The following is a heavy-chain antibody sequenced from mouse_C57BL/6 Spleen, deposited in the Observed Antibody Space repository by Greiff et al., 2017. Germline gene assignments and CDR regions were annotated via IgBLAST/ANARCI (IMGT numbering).Heavy chain of an antibody. V-gene: IGHV3-6*01. CDR2: ISYDGSN. CDR3: ARGGNYYYAMDY. CDR1: GYSITSGYY. Sequence: EVKLEESGPGLVKPSQSLSLTCSVTGYSITSGYYWNWIRQFPGNKPEWMGYISYDGSNNYNPSLKNRISITRDTSKNQFFLKLNSVTTEDTATYYCARGGNYYYAMDYWGQGTSVTVSS. D-gene: IGHD2-1*01. J-gene: IGHJ4*01.